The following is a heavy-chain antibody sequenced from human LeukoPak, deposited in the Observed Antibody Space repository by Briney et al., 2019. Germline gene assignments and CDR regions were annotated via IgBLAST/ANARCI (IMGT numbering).Heavy chain of an antibody. CDR1: GFTFNHY. Sequence: GGSLRLSCVGSGFTFNHYMAWVRQSPGLALEWVSAITASGDYTYYTDSVKGRFTISRDNSKNILYLQMNNLRAEDTAIYYCVKDLPASGWYSWGQGTLVTVSS. CDR2: ITASGDYT. J-gene: IGHJ4*02. V-gene: IGHV3-23*01. CDR3: VKDLPASGWYS. D-gene: IGHD6-19*01.